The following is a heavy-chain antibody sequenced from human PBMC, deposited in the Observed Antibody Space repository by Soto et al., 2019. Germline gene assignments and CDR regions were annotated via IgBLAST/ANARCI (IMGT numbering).Heavy chain of an antibody. J-gene: IGHJ4*02. CDR2: IIPIFGTA. Sequence: SVKVSCKESGGTFSSYAIRWVRQAPGQGLEWMGGIIPIFGTANYAQKFQGRVTITADESTSTAYMELSSLRSEDTAVYYFARYNSYGPGDYWGQGTLVTVSP. D-gene: IGHD5-18*01. V-gene: IGHV1-69*13. CDR3: ARYNSYGPGDY. CDR1: GGTFSSYA.